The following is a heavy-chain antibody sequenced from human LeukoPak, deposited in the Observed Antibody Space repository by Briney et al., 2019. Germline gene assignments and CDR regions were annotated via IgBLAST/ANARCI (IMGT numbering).Heavy chain of an antibody. CDR3: ARGRYCSGGSCFEDYYFDY. J-gene: IGHJ4*02. D-gene: IGHD2-15*01. CDR2: INHSGST. V-gene: IGHV4-34*01. CDR1: GGSFSGYY. Sequence: SETLSLTCAVYGGSFSGYYWSWVRQPPGKGLEWIGEINHSGSTNYNPSLKSRVTISVDTSKNQSSLKLSSVTAADTAVYYCARGRYCSGGSCFEDYYFDYWGQGTLVTVSS.